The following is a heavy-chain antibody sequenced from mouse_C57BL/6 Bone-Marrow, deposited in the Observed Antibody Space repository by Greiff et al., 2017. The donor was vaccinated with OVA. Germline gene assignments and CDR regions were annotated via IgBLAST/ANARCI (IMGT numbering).Heavy chain of an antibody. J-gene: IGHJ2*01. CDR2: IRLKSDNYAT. CDR1: GFTFSNYW. Sequence: EVKLMESGGGLVQPGGSMKLSCVASGFTFSNYWMNWVRQSPEKGLEWVAQIRLKSDNYATHYAESVKGRFTISRDDSKSSVYLQMNNLRAEDTGIYYGTGDYYGSSYHYWGQGTTLTVSS. V-gene: IGHV6-3*01. CDR3: TGDYYGSSYHY. D-gene: IGHD1-1*01.